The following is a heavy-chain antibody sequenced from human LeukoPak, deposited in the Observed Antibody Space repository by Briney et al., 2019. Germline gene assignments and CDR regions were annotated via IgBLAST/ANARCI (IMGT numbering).Heavy chain of an antibody. D-gene: IGHD2-2*01. Sequence: ASVKVSCKASGYTFTSYGITWVRQAPGQGLEWMGWISVYNGNTNYAQKFQDRVTMTTDTSTSTAYMELRSLRSDDTAVYYCARGAEDLRAGLFIVVVPAAMSGILHWGQGTLVTVSS. CDR3: ARGAEDLRAGLFIVVVPAAMSGILH. J-gene: IGHJ4*02. CDR2: ISVYNGNT. CDR1: GYTFTSYG. V-gene: IGHV1-18*01.